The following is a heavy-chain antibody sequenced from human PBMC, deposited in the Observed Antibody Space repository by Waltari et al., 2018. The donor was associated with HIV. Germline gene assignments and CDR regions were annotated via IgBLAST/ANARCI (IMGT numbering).Heavy chain of an antibody. V-gene: IGHV3-7*01. CDR2: IKQEGSGK. CDR1: GFTFSSYW. Sequence: EVQLVESGGGLVQPGGSLRLSCAASGFTFSSYWMSWVRQAPGKGRVGVANIKQEGSGKYYVDSMKGRFTISRDNAKNSLYLQINSLRAEDTAVYYCAGRSPARRLNWFDPWGQGTLVIVSS. D-gene: IGHD2-8*01. J-gene: IGHJ5*02. CDR3: AGRSPARRLNWFDP.